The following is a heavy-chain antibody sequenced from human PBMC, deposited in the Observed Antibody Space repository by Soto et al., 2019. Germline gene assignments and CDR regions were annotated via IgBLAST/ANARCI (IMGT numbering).Heavy chain of an antibody. CDR2: TYPFDSDT. CDR1: GYTFTYYW. V-gene: IGHV5-51*01. J-gene: IGHJ4*01. D-gene: IGHD1-26*01. Sequence: PGESLKISCEGSGYTFTYYWIGWVRQMPGKGLEWMGVTYPFDSDTRYSPSFQGRVTISAVQSTNPAYLELSRLQASDTAIYYCGRHYGGATMGIDYWVQGTLVTVS. CDR3: GRHYGGATMGIDY.